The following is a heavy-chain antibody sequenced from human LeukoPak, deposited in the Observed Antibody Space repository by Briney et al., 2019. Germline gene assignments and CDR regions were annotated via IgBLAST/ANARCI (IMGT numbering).Heavy chain of an antibody. CDR2: IIPIFGTA. CDR3: ARHSGSDSYDAFDI. J-gene: IGHJ3*02. Sequence: ASVKVSCKASGGTFSSYAISWVRQAPGQGLEWMGGIIPIFGTANYAQKFQGRVTITTDESTSTAYMELSSLRSEDTAVYYCARHSGSDSYDAFDIWGQGTMVTVSS. D-gene: IGHD1-26*01. CDR1: GGTFSSYA. V-gene: IGHV1-69*05.